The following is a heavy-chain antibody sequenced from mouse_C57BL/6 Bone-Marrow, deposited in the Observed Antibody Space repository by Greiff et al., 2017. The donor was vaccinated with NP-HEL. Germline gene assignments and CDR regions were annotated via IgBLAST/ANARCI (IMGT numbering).Heavy chain of an antibody. CDR1: GYTFTSYW. CDR3: ARRGGAWFAY. Sequence: VQLQQSGAELAKPGASVKLSCKASGYTFTSYWMHWVKQRPGQGLEWIGYITPSSGYTKYNQKFKDKATWTADKSSSTAYMQLSSLTYEDSAVYYCARRGGAWFAYWGQGTLVTVSA. J-gene: IGHJ3*01. V-gene: IGHV1-7*01. CDR2: ITPSSGYT.